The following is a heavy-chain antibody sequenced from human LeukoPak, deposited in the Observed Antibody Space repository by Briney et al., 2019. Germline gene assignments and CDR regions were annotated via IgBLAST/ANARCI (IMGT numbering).Heavy chain of an antibody. CDR1: GGSISSYY. CDR3: ARDSTVPYYYYYGMDV. V-gene: IGHV4-4*07. J-gene: IGHJ6*02. Sequence: SETLSLTCTVSGGSISSYYWSWIRQPAGKGLEWIGRIYTSGSTNYNPSLKSRVTMSVDTSKNQFSLKLSSVTAADTAVYYCARDSTVPYYYYYGMDVWGQGTTVTVSS. D-gene: IGHD4-17*01. CDR2: IYTSGST.